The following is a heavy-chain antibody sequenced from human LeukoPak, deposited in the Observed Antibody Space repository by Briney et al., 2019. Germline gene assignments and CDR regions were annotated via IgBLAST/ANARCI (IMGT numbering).Heavy chain of an antibody. J-gene: IGHJ4*02. CDR2: IYTSGST. D-gene: IGHD6-13*01. CDR3: ARDEAKGIAAAGTKFDY. CDR1: GGSIGSYY. Sequence: SETLSLTCTVSGGSIGSYYWSWIRQPAGKGLEWIGRIYTSGSTNYNPSLKSRVTMSVDTSKNQFSLKLSSVTAADTAVYYCARDEAKGIAAAGTKFDYWGQGTLVTVSS. V-gene: IGHV4-4*07.